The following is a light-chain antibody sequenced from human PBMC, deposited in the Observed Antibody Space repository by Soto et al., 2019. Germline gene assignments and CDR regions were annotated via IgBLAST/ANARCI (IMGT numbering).Light chain of an antibody. Sequence: QSVLTQPPSASGTPGQSVTISCSGGSSNMGTNTVSWYQHLPGTAPKLLIFRSYQRPSGVPDRFSGSKSGTSASLAISGRQSEDEADYYCAAWDDRLSGPVFGTGTKLTVL. CDR2: RSY. J-gene: IGLJ1*01. CDR1: SSNMGTNT. V-gene: IGLV1-44*01. CDR3: AAWDDRLSGPV.